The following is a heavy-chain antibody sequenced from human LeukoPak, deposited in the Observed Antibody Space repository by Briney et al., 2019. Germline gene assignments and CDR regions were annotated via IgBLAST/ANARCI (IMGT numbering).Heavy chain of an antibody. CDR3: ARDQHAAAGRGTLYYFDY. V-gene: IGHV3-30*04. Sequence: GGALEVPRVKSVLKGKSFALHGLRQAPGKGLEWVAVISYDGTNKYYGDPVKGRFTISRDNSKNTLYLQMNSLRAEDTAVYYCARDQHAAAGRGTLYYFDYWGQGTLVTASS. J-gene: IGHJ4*02. CDR1: VLKGKSFA. D-gene: IGHD6-13*01. CDR2: ISYDGTNK.